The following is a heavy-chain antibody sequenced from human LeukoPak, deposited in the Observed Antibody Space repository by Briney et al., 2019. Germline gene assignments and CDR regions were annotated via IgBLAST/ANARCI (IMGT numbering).Heavy chain of an antibody. CDR2: IYSGGST. CDR1: GFTFSSYG. Sequence: GGSLRLSCAASGFTFSSYGMSWVRQAPGKGLEWVSVIYSGGSTYYADSVKGRFTISRDNSKNTLYLQMNSLRAEDTAVYYCARDSMYYYGSGSSKGNYWGQGTLVTVSS. CDR3: ARDSMYYYGSGSSKGNY. J-gene: IGHJ4*02. D-gene: IGHD3-10*01. V-gene: IGHV3-66*01.